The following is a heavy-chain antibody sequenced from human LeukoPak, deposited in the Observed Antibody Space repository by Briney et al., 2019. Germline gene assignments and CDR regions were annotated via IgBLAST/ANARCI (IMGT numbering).Heavy chain of an antibody. V-gene: IGHV3-53*01. CDR3: ARGPYHYDRSGFFDY. J-gene: IGHJ4*02. Sequence: QPGGSLRLSCAASGFTISSTYMSWVRQAPGKGLDCVSVIYSGGDTFYADSVKGRFTISRDNSKNTLYLQMNSLRAEDTAVYYCARGPYHYDRSGFFDYWGQGTLVTVSS. CDR2: IYSGGDT. CDR1: GFTISSTY. D-gene: IGHD3-22*01.